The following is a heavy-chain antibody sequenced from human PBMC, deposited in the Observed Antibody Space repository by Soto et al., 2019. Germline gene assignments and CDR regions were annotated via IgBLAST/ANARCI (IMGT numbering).Heavy chain of an antibody. CDR1: GGSFSGYY. D-gene: IGHD2-2*01. Sequence: SETLSLTCAVYGGSFSGYYWSWIRQPPGKGLEWIGEINHSGSTNYNPSLKSRVTISVDTSKNQFSLKLSSVTAADTAVYYCARGFYCSSTSCYFRRGNYYMDVWGKGTKVTVSS. CDR3: ARGFYCSSTSCYFRRGNYYMDV. J-gene: IGHJ6*03. CDR2: INHSGST. V-gene: IGHV4-34*01.